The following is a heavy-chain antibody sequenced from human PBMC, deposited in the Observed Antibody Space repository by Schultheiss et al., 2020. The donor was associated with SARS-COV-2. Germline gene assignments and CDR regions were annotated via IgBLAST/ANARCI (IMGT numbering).Heavy chain of an antibody. V-gene: IGHV4-59*08. D-gene: IGHD3-3*01. Sequence: SETLSLTCTVSGGSISSYYWSWIRQPPGKGLEWIGYIYYSGSTNYNPSLKSRLTISVDTSKNQFSLKLTSLTAADTAIYYCARGNDFVYFFDSWGQGRLVTVSS. J-gene: IGHJ4*02. CDR2: IYYSGST. CDR3: ARGNDFVYFFDS. CDR1: GGSISSYY.